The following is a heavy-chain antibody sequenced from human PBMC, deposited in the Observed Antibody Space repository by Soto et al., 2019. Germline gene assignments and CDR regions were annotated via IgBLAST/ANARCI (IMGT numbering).Heavy chain of an antibody. V-gene: IGHV4-34*01. D-gene: IGHD6-13*01. CDR2: INHSGST. CDR3: ARRWQQVAHLLDV. CDR1: GGSFSGYY. Sequence: SETLSLTCAVYGGSFSGYYWSWIRQPPGKGLEWIGEINHSGSTNCNPSLKSRVTISVDTSKNQFPLKLSSVTAADTAVYYCARRWQQVAHLLDVWGKGTTVTVSS. J-gene: IGHJ6*04.